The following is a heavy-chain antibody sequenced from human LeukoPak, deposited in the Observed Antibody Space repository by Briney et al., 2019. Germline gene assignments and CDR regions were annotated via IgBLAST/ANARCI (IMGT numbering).Heavy chain of an antibody. D-gene: IGHD4-17*01. J-gene: IGHJ6*02. Sequence: SETLSLTCTVSGGSISSYYWSWIRQPPGKGLEWIGYIYYSGSTNYNPSLKSRVTKSVDTSKNQFSLKLSSVTAADTAVYYCARSTDDYGDYYYYYGMDVWGQGTTVTVS. CDR2: IYYSGST. CDR3: ARSTDDYGDYYYYYGMDV. V-gene: IGHV4-59*01. CDR1: GGSISSYY.